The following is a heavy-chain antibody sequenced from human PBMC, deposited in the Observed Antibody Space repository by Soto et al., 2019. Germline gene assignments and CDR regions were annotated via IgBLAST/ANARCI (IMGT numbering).Heavy chain of an antibody. D-gene: IGHD3-3*01. Sequence: GGSLRLSCAASGFPFSSYWMSWVRPAPGKGLEWVANIKQDGSEKYYVDSVKGRFTISRDNAKNSLYLQMNSLRAEDTAVYYCARDWSDYDFWSGSTDYYGMDVWGQGTTVTVSS. V-gene: IGHV3-7*05. CDR3: ARDWSDYDFWSGSTDYYGMDV. CDR2: IKQDGSEK. CDR1: GFPFSSYW. J-gene: IGHJ6*02.